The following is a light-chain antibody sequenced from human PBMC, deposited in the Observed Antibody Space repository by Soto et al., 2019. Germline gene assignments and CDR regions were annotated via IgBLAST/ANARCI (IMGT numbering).Light chain of an antibody. CDR2: ERN. V-gene: IGLV1-51*02. Sequence: QSVLTQPPSVSAASGQKVTISCSGSSSNIGKNYVSWYQQIPGTAPKLLIYERNKRPSGIPDRFSGSKSGTSATLGITGLQTGDEADYYCGTWDTSLTTVVFGGGTKVTVL. J-gene: IGLJ2*01. CDR1: SSNIGKNY. CDR3: GTWDTSLTTVV.